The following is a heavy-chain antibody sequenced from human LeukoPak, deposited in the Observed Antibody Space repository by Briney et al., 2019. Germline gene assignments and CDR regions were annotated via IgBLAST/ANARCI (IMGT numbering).Heavy chain of an antibody. D-gene: IGHD5-12*01. CDR3: ARHEEGLRLLGFDY. CDR2: IYHSGST. V-gene: IGHV4-38-2*01. CDR1: GYSISSGYY. J-gene: IGHJ4*02. Sequence: SETLSLTCAVSGYSISSGYYWGWVRQPPGKGLEWIGSIYHSGSTYYNPSLKSRVTISVDTSKNQFSLNLSSVTAAHTAVYFCARHEEGLRLLGFDYWGQGILVTVSS.